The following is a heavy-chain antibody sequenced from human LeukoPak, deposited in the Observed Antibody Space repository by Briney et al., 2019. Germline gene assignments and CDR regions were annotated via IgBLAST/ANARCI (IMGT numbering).Heavy chain of an antibody. CDR3: ARDSRGSSPGIAAAGTNWFDP. D-gene: IGHD6-13*01. Sequence: GGSLRLSCAASGFTFSSYAMHWVRQAPGKGLEWVAVISYDGSNKYYADSVKGRFTISRDNSKNTLYLQMNSLRAEDTAVYYCARDSRGSSPGIAAAGTNWFDPWGQGTLVTVSS. CDR2: ISYDGSNK. CDR1: GFTFSSYA. J-gene: IGHJ5*02. V-gene: IGHV3-30-3*01.